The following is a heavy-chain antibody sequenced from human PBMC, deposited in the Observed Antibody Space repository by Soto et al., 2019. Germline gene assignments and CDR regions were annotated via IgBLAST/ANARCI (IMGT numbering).Heavy chain of an antibody. CDR2: ISSSSRTI. CDR3: ARDYYDSSGYYAYLGY. J-gene: IGHJ4*02. Sequence: EVQLVESGGGLVQPGGSLRLSCAASGFTFSSYSMNWVRQAPGKGLEWVSYISSSSRTIYYADSVKGRFTISRDNAKNSLYLQMNSLRAEDTAVYYCARDYYDSSGYYAYLGYWGQGTLVTVSS. CDR1: GFTFSSYS. V-gene: IGHV3-48*01. D-gene: IGHD3-22*01.